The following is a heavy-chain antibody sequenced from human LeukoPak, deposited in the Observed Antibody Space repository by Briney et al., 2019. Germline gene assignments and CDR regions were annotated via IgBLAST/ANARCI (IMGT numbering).Heavy chain of an antibody. CDR3: AREGGNDYVWGSYRYNHYYYMDV. V-gene: IGHV3-74*01. Sequence: GGSLRLSCAASGFTFSSYWMHWVRQAPGKGLVWVSRINSDGSSTSYADSVKGRFTISRDNAKNTLYLQMNSLRAEDTAVYYCAREGGNDYVWGSYRYNHYYYMDVWGKGTTVTVSS. CDR1: GFTFSSYW. J-gene: IGHJ6*03. CDR2: INSDGSST. D-gene: IGHD3-16*02.